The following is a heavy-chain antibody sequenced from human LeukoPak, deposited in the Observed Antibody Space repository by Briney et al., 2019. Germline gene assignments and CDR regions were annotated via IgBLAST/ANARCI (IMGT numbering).Heavy chain of an antibody. CDR1: GGSISSGSYY. D-gene: IGHD3-3*01. CDR2: IYTSGST. Sequence: SQTLSLTCTVSGGSISSGSYYWSWIRQPAGKGLEWIGRIYTSGSTNYNPSLKSRVTISVDTSKNQFSLKLSSVTAADTAVYYCAREGRFLEWLIDYWGQGTLVTVSS. J-gene: IGHJ4*02. V-gene: IGHV4-61*02. CDR3: AREGRFLEWLIDY.